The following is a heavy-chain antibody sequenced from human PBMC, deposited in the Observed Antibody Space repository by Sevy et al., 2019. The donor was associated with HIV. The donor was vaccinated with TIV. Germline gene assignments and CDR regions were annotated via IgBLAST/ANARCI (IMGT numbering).Heavy chain of an antibody. Sequence: GGSLRLSCAASGFTFSKYSMSWVRQPPGKGLEWVSTLCFGCGEINYADSVKGRFTISRDNSKSSVYLQMNNLRPEDTAEYYCAREGCTKPHDYWGQGTLVTVSS. D-gene: IGHD2-8*01. V-gene: IGHV3-23*01. CDR1: GFTFSKYS. J-gene: IGHJ4*02. CDR2: LCFGCGEI. CDR3: AREGCTKPHDY.